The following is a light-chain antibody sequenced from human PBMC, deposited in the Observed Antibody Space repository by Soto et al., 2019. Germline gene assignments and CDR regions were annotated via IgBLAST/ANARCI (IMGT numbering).Light chain of an antibody. CDR1: QSVSSSY. CDR2: GAS. V-gene: IGKV3-20*01. CDR3: QQYGSSPRFT. Sequence: EIVLTQSPGTLPLSPGERATLSCRASQSVSSSYLAWYQQKPGQAPRLLIYGASSRATGIPERFSGSGSGTDFTLTISRLEPEDFAVYYCQQYGSSPRFTFGPGTKVDIK. J-gene: IGKJ3*01.